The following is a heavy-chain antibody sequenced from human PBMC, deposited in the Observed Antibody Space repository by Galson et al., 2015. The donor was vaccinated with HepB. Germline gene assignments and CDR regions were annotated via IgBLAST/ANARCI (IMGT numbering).Heavy chain of an antibody. V-gene: IGHV1-24*01. CDR3: ATSSYYDILTGYSHDAFDI. Sequence: SVKVSCKVSGYTLTELSMHWVRQAPGKGLEWMGGFDPEDGETIYAQKFQGRVTMTEDTSTDTAYMVLSSLRSEDTAVYYCATSSYYDILTGYSHDAFDIWGQGTMVTVSS. D-gene: IGHD3-9*01. J-gene: IGHJ3*02. CDR1: GYTLTELS. CDR2: FDPEDGET.